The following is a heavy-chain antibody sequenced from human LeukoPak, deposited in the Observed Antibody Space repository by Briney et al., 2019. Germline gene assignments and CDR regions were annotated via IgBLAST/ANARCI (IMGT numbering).Heavy chain of an antibody. J-gene: IGHJ4*02. CDR1: GFTLSDHY. V-gene: IGHV3-11*01. CDR2: ITSSGTTI. Sequence: KTGGPLRLSCTVSGFTLSDHYMSWFRKSPGRGLEWISWITSSGTTIDYADSVKGRFTISRDNTKDSIYLQMNSLRADDTAVYYCARDPDYGDPYWGQGTLVTVSS. CDR3: ARDPDYGDPY. D-gene: IGHD4-17*01.